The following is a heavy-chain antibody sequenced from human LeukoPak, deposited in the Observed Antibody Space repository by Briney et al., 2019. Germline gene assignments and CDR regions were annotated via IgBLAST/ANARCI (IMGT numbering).Heavy chain of an antibody. CDR1: GFTLSRNY. V-gene: IGHV3-53*01. D-gene: IGHD1-26*01. J-gene: IGHJ4*02. CDR3: AREVGGGATNYFDY. Sequence: QPGGSLRLSCADSGFTLSRNYMRWVRQAPGKGLEWVSVIYSADSAYYADSVRGRFTTSRDNSKNTLYLQMNSLRADDTAVYYCAREVGGGATNYFDYWGQGTLVTVSS. CDR2: IYSADSA.